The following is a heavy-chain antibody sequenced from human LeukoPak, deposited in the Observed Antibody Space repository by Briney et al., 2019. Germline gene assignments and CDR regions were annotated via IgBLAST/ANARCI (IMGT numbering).Heavy chain of an antibody. CDR2: IRYDGSNK. CDR3: AKYTFGGVIVRDAFDI. J-gene: IGHJ3*02. Sequence: GGSLRLSCAASGFTFSSYGMHWVRQAPGKGLEWVAFIRYDGSNKYYADSVKGRFTISRDNSKNTLYLQMNSLRAEDTAVYYCAKYTFGGVIVRDAFDIWGQGTMVTVSS. CDR1: GFTFSSYG. D-gene: IGHD3-16*02. V-gene: IGHV3-30*02.